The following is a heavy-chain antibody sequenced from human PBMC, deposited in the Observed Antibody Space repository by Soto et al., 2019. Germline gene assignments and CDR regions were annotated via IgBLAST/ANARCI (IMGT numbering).Heavy chain of an antibody. J-gene: IGHJ4*02. Sequence: PGGSLRLSCAASVFTFSSYSMNWVRQAPGKGLEWVSSISSSSSYIYYADSVKGRFTISRDNAKNSLYLQMNSLRAEDTAVYYCARDFYDSSGYDYWGQGTLVTVSS. V-gene: IGHV3-21*01. CDR1: VFTFSSYS. CDR3: ARDFYDSSGYDY. D-gene: IGHD3-22*01. CDR2: ISSSSSYI.